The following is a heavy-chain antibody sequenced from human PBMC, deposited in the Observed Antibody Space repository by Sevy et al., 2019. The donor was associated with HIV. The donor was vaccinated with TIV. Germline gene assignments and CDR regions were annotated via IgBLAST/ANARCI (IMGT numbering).Heavy chain of an antibody. J-gene: IGHJ4*02. CDR2: ISGSGGST. CDR3: AKDAGIQLWLEGDY. Sequence: GGSLRLSCAASGFTFSSYAMSWVRQAPGKGLEWVSAISGSGGSTYYADSVKGQFTISRDNSKNTLYLQMNSLRAEDTAVYYCAKDAGIQLWLEGDYWGQGTLVTVSS. D-gene: IGHD5-18*01. CDR1: GFTFSSYA. V-gene: IGHV3-23*01.